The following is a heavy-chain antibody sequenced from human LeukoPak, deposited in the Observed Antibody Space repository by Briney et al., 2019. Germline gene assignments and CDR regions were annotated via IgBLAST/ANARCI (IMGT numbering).Heavy chain of an antibody. V-gene: IGHV3-21*01. Sequence: GGSLRLSCAASGFTFSSYSMNWVRQAPGKGLXXXXXXXSSSSYIYYADSVKGRFTISRDNAKNSLYLQMNSLRAEDTAVYYCARDLYYDILTGYFDYWGQGTLVTVSS. CDR3: ARDLYYDILTGYFDY. CDR2: XXSSSSYI. J-gene: IGHJ4*02. D-gene: IGHD3-9*01. CDR1: GFTFSSYS.